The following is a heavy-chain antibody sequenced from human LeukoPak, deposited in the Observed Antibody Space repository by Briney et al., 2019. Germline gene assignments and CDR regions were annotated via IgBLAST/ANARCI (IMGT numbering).Heavy chain of an antibody. CDR1: GFTFSSYS. CDR2: ISGSGGST. J-gene: IGHJ4*02. V-gene: IGHV3-21*01. CDR3: ARDQWPYYYDSTAKSE. Sequence: PGGSLRLSCAASGFTFSSYSMNWVRQAPGKGLEWVSAISGSGGSTYYADSVKGRFTISRDNAKNTLYLQMNSLRAEDTAVYYCARDQWPYYYDSTAKSEWGQGTLVTVSS. D-gene: IGHD3-22*01.